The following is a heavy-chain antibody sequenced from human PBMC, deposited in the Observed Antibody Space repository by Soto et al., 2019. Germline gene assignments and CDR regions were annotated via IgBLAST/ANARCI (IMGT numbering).Heavy chain of an antibody. V-gene: IGHV4-34*01. J-gene: IGHJ6*03. CDR2: INHSGST. D-gene: IGHD6-6*01. CDR1: GGSFSGYY. CDR3: ARGANEYSSSSGYTYYYYYYYMDV. Sequence: SETLSLTCAVYGGSFSGYYWSWIRQPPGKGLEWIGEINHSGSTNYNPSLKSRVTISVDTSKNQFSLKLSSVTAADTAVYYCARGANEYSSSSGYTYYYYYYYMDVWGKGTTVTVSS.